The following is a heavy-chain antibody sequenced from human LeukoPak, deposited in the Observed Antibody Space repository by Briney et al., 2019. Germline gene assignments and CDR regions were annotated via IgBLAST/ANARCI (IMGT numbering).Heavy chain of an antibody. CDR1: GSTFSSYA. CDR3: ARDRESYDFWSGYYIATFDY. D-gene: IGHD3-3*01. J-gene: IGHJ4*02. CDR2: IIPIFGTA. Sequence: SVKVSCKASGSTFSSYANSWGRQAPGPRLEWMGGIIPIFGTANYAQKFQGRVTITTDESTSTAYMELSSLRSEDTAVYYCARDRESYDFWSGYYIATFDYWGQGTLVTVSS. V-gene: IGHV1-69*05.